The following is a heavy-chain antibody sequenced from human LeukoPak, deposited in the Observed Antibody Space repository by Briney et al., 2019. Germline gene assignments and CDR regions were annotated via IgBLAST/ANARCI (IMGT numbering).Heavy chain of an antibody. CDR3: AKNREGYSKLD. D-gene: IGHD6-13*01. CDR1: GFSFSNYG. CDR2: ISDDASHK. Sequence: GASLGLSCVGSGFSFSNYGMHWVRQAPGKGLEWVAVISDDASHKYYADSVKGRFTISRDNSKNTLYLQMDSLRLEDTAVFYCAKNREGYSKLDWGQGTLVTVSS. V-gene: IGHV3-30*18. J-gene: IGHJ4*02.